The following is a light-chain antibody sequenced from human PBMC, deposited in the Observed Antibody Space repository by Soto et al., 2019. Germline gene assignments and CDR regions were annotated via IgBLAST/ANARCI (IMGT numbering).Light chain of an antibody. CDR3: QQYNNRPPWT. CDR2: GAS. J-gene: IGKJ1*01. CDR1: QNVATN. Sequence: EIVMTQSPATLSVSPGERATLSCRASQNVATNLAWYQQRPGQAPRLLIFGASTRATDIPARFSGSGSGTEFTLTISSLQSEDFAVYYCQQYNNRPPWTFGQGTTVDI. V-gene: IGKV3-15*01.